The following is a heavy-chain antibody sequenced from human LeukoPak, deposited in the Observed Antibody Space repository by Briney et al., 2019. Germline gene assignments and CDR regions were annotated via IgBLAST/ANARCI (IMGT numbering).Heavy chain of an antibody. J-gene: IGHJ4*02. V-gene: IGHV1-2*06. D-gene: IGHD6-13*01. CDR3: ARGAQASSSWYLDY. CDR2: INPNSGGT. Sequence: ASLKVSCKASGYTFTGYYMHWVRQAPGQGLEWMGRINPNSGGTNYAQKFQGRVTMTRDTSISTAYMELSRLRSDDTAVYYCARGAQASSSWYLDYWGQGTLVTVSS. CDR1: GYTFTGYY.